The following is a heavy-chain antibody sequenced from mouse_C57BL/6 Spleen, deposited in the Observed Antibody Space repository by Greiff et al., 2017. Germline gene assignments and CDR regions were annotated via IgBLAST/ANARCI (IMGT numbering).Heavy chain of an antibody. D-gene: IGHD2-4*01. CDR3: ARGLRPGSYAMDD. Sequence: QVQLQQPGAELVMPGASVKLSCKASGYTFTSYWMHWVKQRPGQGLEWIGEIDPSDSYTNYNQKFKGKSTLTVDKSSSTAYMQLSSLTSEDSAVYYCARGLRPGSYAMDDWGQGTSVTVSS. CDR2: IDPSDSYT. V-gene: IGHV1-69*01. J-gene: IGHJ4*01. CDR1: GYTFTSYW.